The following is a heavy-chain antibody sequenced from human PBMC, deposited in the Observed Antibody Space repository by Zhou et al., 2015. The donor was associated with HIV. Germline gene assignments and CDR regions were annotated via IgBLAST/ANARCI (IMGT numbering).Heavy chain of an antibody. Sequence: QVQLVQSGAEVKKPGASVKVSCKASGYTFTSYGISWVRQAPGQGLEWMGWISPYNSNTNYAQKLQGRVTMTTDTSTTTAYMELRSLRSDDTAVYYCARIKSNGGSNWSFDYWGQGTLVTVSS. D-gene: IGHD6-13*01. CDR2: ISPYNSNT. CDR1: GYTFTSYG. J-gene: IGHJ4*02. V-gene: IGHV1-18*01. CDR3: ARIKSNGGSNWSFDY.